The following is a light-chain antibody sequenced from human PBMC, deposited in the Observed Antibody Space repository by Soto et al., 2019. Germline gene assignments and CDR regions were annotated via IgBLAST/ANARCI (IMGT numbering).Light chain of an antibody. CDR3: QQDNNWPRT. CDR2: GPS. CDR1: QSVSSN. Sequence: DIVMTQSPCTLSVSPGDRATLSCRASQSVSSNLAWYQQKPGQAPRLLIYGPSTMATGIPSRFSGSGSGTDFTLTITSLQSEDFAAYYCQQDNNWPRTFGQGTKVEIK. J-gene: IGKJ2*01. V-gene: IGKV3-15*01.